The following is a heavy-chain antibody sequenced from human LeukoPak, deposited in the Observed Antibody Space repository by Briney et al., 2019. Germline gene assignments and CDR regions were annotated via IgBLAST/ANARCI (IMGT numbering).Heavy chain of an antibody. CDR1: GGSINSRSHY. Sequence: SETLSLTCIVSGGSINSRSHYWGWIRQPPGKGLEWIGNIYYSGSTYYNPSLKSRVTISIDTSKNQFSLKLSSVTATDTAVYYCASLREGGVAHWFDPWGQGTLVTVFS. J-gene: IGHJ5*02. V-gene: IGHV4-39*01. CDR2: IYYSGST. CDR3: ASLREGGVAHWFDP. D-gene: IGHD2-15*01.